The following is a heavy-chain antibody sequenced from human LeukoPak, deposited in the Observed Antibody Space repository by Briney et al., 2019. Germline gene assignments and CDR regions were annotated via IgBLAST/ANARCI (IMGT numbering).Heavy chain of an antibody. CDR2: ITSAGSDM. V-gene: IGHV3-48*01. J-gene: IGHJ4*02. CDR3: ARLIIYGGRDY. CDR1: GFSFSASA. D-gene: IGHD4-23*01. Sequence: GGSLRLSCSAFGFSFSASAMHCVRQAPGKGLEVVSFITSAGSDMYYAVSVMGRFTISRDNANNTLCLQMNSLRVEDTAFYYCARLIIYGGRDYWGQGTLVTVSS.